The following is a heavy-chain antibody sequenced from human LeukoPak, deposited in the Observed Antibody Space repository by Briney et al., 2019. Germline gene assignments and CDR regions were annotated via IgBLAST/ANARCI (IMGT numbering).Heavy chain of an antibody. V-gene: IGHV3-23*01. CDR2: ISGTGGRT. CDR1: GFTFSSYA. J-gene: IGHJ4*02. D-gene: IGHD6-19*01. CDR3: AKTGVAVAGTFEEPYFDY. Sequence: GGSLRLSCAASGFTFSSYAMSWVRQAPGKGLEWLSGISGTGGRTYYADSVKGRFTISRDNSKNTLYVQMNSLRAEDTAVYYCAKTGVAVAGTFEEPYFDYWGQGTLVTVSS.